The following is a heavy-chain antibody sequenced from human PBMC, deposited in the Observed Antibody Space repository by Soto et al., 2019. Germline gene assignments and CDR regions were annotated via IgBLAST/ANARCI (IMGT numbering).Heavy chain of an antibody. Sequence: RRLSCAASGFTFNAAWMSWVRQAPGKGLEWVGRIKSETDGGATDFAAPVKGRFTISRDDSKNTVYLQMNSLKIEDTAVYYCTTGLAAAGTNYWGQGTLVTVSS. CDR1: GFTFNAAW. D-gene: IGHD6-13*01. V-gene: IGHV3-15*01. CDR3: TTGLAAAGTNY. J-gene: IGHJ4*02. CDR2: IKSETDGGAT.